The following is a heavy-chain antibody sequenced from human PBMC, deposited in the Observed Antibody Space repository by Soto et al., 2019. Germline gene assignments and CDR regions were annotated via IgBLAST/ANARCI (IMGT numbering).Heavy chain of an antibody. CDR3: AKEAAAGTMDY. J-gene: IGHJ4*02. CDR2: ISYDGSNK. Sequence: QVQLVESGGGVVQPGRSLRLSCAASGFTFSSYGMHWVRQAPGKGLEWVAVISYDGSNKYYADSVKGRFTISRDNSKNTLYLQMNSLWAEDTAVYYCAKEAAAGTMDYWGQGTLVTVSS. D-gene: IGHD6-13*01. CDR1: GFTFSSYG. V-gene: IGHV3-30*18.